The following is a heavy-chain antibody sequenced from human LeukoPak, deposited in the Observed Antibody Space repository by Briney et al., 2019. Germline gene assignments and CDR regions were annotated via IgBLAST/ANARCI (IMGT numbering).Heavy chain of an antibody. CDR3: ARDPCHGALDY. Sequence: GGSLRLSCAASGFTVSSNYMSWVRRAPGKGLEWAANIKQDGTEEYYVDSVRGRFSISKDNAKNSLYLQMNSLRAEDTAVYYCARDPCHGALDYWGQGALVTVSS. CDR2: IKQDGTEE. D-gene: IGHD2-2*01. J-gene: IGHJ4*02. CDR1: GFTVSSNY. V-gene: IGHV3-7*03.